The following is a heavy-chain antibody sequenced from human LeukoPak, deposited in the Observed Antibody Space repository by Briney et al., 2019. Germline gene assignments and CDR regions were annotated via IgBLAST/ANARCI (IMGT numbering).Heavy chain of an antibody. J-gene: IGHJ5*02. D-gene: IGHD3-3*01. CDR1: GGSISTSSYY. CDR3: AREKGRLRFLEWLSSGFDP. Sequence: SETLSLTCTVSGGSISTSSYYWGWVRQPPGKGLEWIGNIFYSGSTYYNPSLKSRVTISVDTSKNQFSLKLSSVTAADTAVYYCAREKGRLRFLEWLSSGFDPWGQGTLVTVSS. V-gene: IGHV4-39*07. CDR2: IFYSGST.